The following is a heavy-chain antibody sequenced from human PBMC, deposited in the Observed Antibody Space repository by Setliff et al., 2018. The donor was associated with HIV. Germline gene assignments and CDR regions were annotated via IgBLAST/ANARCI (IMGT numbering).Heavy chain of an antibody. V-gene: IGHV1-3*04. CDR2: VNTGKGDT. CDR3: ARDRFTLTSSIFGF. CDR1: GYTFSNYP. Sequence: GPVKVSCKTSGYTFSNYPIHWLRQAPGQRPEWMGWVNTGKGDTKYSQRFQDRLTITTDSSASSVYMELSSLSSDDTAIYYCARDRFTLTSSIFGFWGHGTLVTVSS. J-gene: IGHJ4*01. D-gene: IGHD3-3*01.